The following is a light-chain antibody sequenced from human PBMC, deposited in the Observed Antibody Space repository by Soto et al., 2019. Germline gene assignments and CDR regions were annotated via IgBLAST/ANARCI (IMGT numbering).Light chain of an antibody. Sequence: EIVMTQSPVTLSVSPGERATLSCRASQSVSSNLAWYQQKPGQAPSLLIYGASSRATGIPDRFSGSGSRTDFTLTISSLQPEDFATYYCQQANSFPLTFGGGTKVDIK. CDR3: QQANSFPLT. CDR1: QSVSSN. CDR2: GAS. V-gene: IGKV3D-15*01. J-gene: IGKJ4*01.